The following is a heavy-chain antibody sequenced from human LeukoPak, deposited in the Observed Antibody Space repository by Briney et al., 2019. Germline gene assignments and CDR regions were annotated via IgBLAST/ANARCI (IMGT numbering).Heavy chain of an antibody. CDR2: MNPNSGNT. CDR3: ARGGDGYSGYGSNDY. V-gene: IGHV1-8*02. CDR1: GYTFTNYG. Sequence: ASVKVSCKASGYTFTNYGISWVRQATGQGLEWMGWMNPNSGNTGYAQKFQGRVTMTRNTSISTAYMELSSLRSEDTAVYYCARGGDGYSGYGSNDYWGQGTLVTVSS. D-gene: IGHD5-12*01. J-gene: IGHJ4*02.